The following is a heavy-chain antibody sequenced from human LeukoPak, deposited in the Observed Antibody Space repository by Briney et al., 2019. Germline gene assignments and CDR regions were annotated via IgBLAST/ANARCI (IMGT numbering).Heavy chain of an antibody. CDR3: ARVNYYDSSGTDWFDP. CDR1: GGSFSGYY. V-gene: IGHV4-34*01. J-gene: IGHJ5*02. CDR2: INHSGST. Sequence: KPSETLSLTCAVYGGSFSGYYWSWLRQPPGKGLEWIGEINHSGSTNYNTSLKRRDTISVEKSKNQFSLKLSSVTAADTAVYYCARVNYYDSSGTDWFDPWGQGTLVTVSS. D-gene: IGHD3-22*01.